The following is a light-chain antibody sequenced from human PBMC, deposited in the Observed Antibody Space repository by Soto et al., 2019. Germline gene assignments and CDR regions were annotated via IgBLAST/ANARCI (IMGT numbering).Light chain of an antibody. CDR2: GAS. V-gene: IGKV3-15*01. CDR3: QQYNNCPLLFT. J-gene: IGKJ3*01. Sequence: EIVMTQSPATLSVSPGERATLSCRASQSVSSNLAWYQQKPGQAPRLLIYGASTRATGIPARFSGSGSGTEFTLTVSSLESEEFAVYYCQQYNNCPLLFTFGPGTIVDI. CDR1: QSVSSN.